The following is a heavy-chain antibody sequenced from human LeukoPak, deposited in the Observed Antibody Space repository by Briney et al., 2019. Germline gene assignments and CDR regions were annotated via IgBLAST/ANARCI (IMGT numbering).Heavy chain of an antibody. J-gene: IGHJ4*02. Sequence: GGPLRLSCAASGFTFSSYSMNWVRQAPGKGLEWVSSISSSSSYIYYADSVKGRFTISRDNAKNSLYLQMNSLRAEDTAVYYCARDLNIGGDNYWGQGTLVTVSS. CDR3: ARDLNIGGDNY. CDR1: GFTFSSYS. D-gene: IGHD2/OR15-2a*01. V-gene: IGHV3-21*01. CDR2: ISSSSSYI.